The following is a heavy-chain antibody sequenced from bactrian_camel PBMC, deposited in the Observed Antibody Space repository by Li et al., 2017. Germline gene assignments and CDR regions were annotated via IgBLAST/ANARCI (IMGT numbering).Heavy chain of an antibody. V-gene: IGHV3S40*01. J-gene: IGHJ4*01. CDR2: VYSGGRGT. CDR3: SINVHAPRVVPGIACAPQEY. Sequence: VQLVESGGDSVEAGGSLTLSCTASGYTHSLYCMGWFRRGYGKEREGVAAVYSGGRGTYYADSVKGRFTMSRDNDWRTVYLQMNGLTPEDTAMYYCSINVHAPRVVPGIACAPQEYWGQGTQVTVS. CDR1: GYTHSLYC. D-gene: IGHD2*01.